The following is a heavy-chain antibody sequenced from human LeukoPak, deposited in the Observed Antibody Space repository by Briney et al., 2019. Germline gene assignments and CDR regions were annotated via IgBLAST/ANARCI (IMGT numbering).Heavy chain of an antibody. V-gene: IGHV3-66*01. CDR3: ARDPWYSSSWYYLLPSYYFDY. CDR1: GFTVSSNY. Sequence: GGSLRLSCAASGFTVSSNYMSWVRQAPGKGLEWVSVIYSGGSTYYADSVKGRFTISRDNSKNTLYLQMNSLRAEDTAVYYCARDPWYSSSWYYLLPSYYFDYWGQGTLVTVSS. D-gene: IGHD6-13*01. J-gene: IGHJ4*02. CDR2: IYSGGST.